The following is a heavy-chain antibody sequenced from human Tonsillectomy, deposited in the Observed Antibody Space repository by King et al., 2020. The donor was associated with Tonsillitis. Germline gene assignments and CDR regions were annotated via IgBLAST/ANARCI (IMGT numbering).Heavy chain of an antibody. D-gene: IGHD3-22*01. V-gene: IGHV3-15*01. CDR1: GFTFSNAW. CDR2: IKRKTDGGTT. Sequence: VQLVESGGGLVKPGGSLRLSCAASGFTFSNAWMSWVRQAPGKGLEWVGRIKRKTDGGTTDYAAPVKGRFIISRDDSRNTLYLQMNSLKTEDTAVYYCTTGYYYDSSGYHDWGQGTLVTVSS. J-gene: IGHJ4*02. CDR3: TTGYYYDSSGYHD.